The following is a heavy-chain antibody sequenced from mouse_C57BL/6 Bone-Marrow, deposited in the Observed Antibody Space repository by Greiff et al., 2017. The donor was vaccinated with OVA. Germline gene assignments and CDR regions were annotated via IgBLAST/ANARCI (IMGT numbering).Heavy chain of an antibody. CDR3: ATFDGYPFAY. V-gene: IGHV1-82*01. CDR1: GYAFSSSW. J-gene: IGHJ3*01. CDR2: IYPGDGDT. D-gene: IGHD2-3*01. Sequence: LQESGPELVKPGASVKISCKASGYAFSSSWMNWVKQRPGQGLEWIGWIYPGDGDTNYNGKFKGKATLTADKSSSTAYMPLSSLTYVDSAVYYCATFDGYPFAYWGQGTLVTVSA.